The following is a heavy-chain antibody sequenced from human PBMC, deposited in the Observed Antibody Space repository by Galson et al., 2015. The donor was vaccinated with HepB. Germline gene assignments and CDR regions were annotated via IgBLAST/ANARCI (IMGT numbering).Heavy chain of an antibody. J-gene: IGHJ6*02. V-gene: IGHV3-21*01. CDR1: GFTFSSYS. CDR2: ISSSSSYI. CDR3: ARKDNWNPRGMDV. D-gene: IGHD1-20*01. Sequence: SLRLSCAASGFTFSSYSMNWVRQAPGKGLEWVSSISSSSSYIYYADSVKGRFTISRDNAKNSLYLQMNSQRAEDTAVYYCARKDNWNPRGMDVWGQGTTVTVSS.